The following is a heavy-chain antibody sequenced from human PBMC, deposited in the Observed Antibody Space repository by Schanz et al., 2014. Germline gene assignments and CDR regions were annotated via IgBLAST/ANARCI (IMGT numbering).Heavy chain of an antibody. J-gene: IGHJ4*02. CDR1: GFTFRTSW. CDR3: AKDYSGSYYAY. D-gene: IGHD1-26*01. Sequence: EVQLVQSGGGLVQPGGSLRLSCAASGFTFRTSWMHWVRQAPGKGLVWVSRLSGDGLTTYYVDSVKGRFTISRDNSKNTLYLQMNSLRAEDTAVYYCAKDYSGSYYAYGGQGTLVTVSS. V-gene: IGHV3-74*01. CDR2: LSGDGLTT.